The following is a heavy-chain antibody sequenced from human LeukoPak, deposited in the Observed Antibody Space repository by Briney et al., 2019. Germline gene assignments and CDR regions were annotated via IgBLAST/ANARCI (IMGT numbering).Heavy chain of an antibody. J-gene: IGHJ5*02. CDR1: GYTFTDHY. V-gene: IGHV1-2*06. CDR2: INPNSGDT. D-gene: IGHD4-17*01. CDR3: ARGPVTPIQNWFDP. Sequence: ASVNVSCKASGYTFTDHYIHWVRQAPGQGLEWMGRINPNSGDTNFAQKFQGRVTMTRDTSISTAFMELNILRSDDTAVYYCARGPVTPIQNWFDPWGQGTLVIVS.